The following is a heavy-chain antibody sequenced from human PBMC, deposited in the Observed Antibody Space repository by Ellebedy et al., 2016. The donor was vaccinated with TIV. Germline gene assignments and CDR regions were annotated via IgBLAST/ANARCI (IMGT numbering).Heavy chain of an antibody. V-gene: IGHV2-5*02. Sequence: SGPTLVKPTQTLTLTCTFSGFSLTSHGVGVGWIRQPPGKALEWLALIYWDDDKRYSPSLKSRLTITKDTSKNQVVLTMTNMDPVDTATYYCAHLYGDYGFDYWGQGTLVTVSS. CDR1: GFSLTSHGVG. CDR2: IYWDDDK. D-gene: IGHD4-17*01. J-gene: IGHJ4*02. CDR3: AHLYGDYGFDY.